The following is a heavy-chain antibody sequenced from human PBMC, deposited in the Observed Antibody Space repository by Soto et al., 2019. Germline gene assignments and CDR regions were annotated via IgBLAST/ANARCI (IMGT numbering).Heavy chain of an antibody. Sequence: SETLSLTCTVSGGYFSSRGYYCGWIRQPPGKGLEWIGSIYYSGSTYYNPSLKSRVTISVDTSKSQFSLKLYSVTAADTAVYYCARHYSAGWSHYFDYWGQGTLVTVS. CDR1: GGYFSSRGYY. CDR3: ARHYSAGWSHYFDY. CDR2: IYYSGST. V-gene: IGHV4-39*01. D-gene: IGHD6-19*01. J-gene: IGHJ4*02.